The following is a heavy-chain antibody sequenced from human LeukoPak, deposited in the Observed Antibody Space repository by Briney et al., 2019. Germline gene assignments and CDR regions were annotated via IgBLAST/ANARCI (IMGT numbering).Heavy chain of an antibody. CDR1: GFTFDDYA. CDR3: AKEERDNDSSSFDY. J-gene: IGHJ4*02. Sequence: PGGSLRLSCAASGFTFDDYAMHWVRQAPGKALEWVSGISWNSGSIGYADSVKGRFTISRDNAKNSLYLQMNSLRAEDTALYYCAKEERDNDSSSFDYWGQGTLVTVSS. V-gene: IGHV3-9*01. D-gene: IGHD6-6*01. CDR2: ISWNSGSI.